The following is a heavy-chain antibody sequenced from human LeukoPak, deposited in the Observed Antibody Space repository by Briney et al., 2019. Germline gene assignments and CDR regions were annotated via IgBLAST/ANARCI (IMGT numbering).Heavy chain of an antibody. CDR2: INPSGGST. CDR3: ARDNSVEDTAWWFDP. J-gene: IGHJ5*02. Sequence: ASVKVSRKASGYTFTSYYMHWVRQAPGQGLEWMGIINPSGGSTSYAQKFQGRVTMTRDMSTSTDYMELSSPRSEDTAVYYCARDNSVEDTAWWFDPWGQGTLVTVSS. CDR1: GYTFTSYY. V-gene: IGHV1-46*01. D-gene: IGHD4-23*01.